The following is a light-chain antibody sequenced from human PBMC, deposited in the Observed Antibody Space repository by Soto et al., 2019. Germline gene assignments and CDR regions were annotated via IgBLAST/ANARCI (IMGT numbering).Light chain of an antibody. J-gene: IGKJ4*01. CDR3: QQASSFPFT. CDR1: QGISSW. V-gene: IGKV1-12*02. CDR2: GAT. Sequence: IQMTQSPSSVSAAVGDRVTITCRARQGISSWLAWYQQRPGTAPKLLIYGATTLRSGVPSRFSGSESGTEFTLTITSLQPEDSATYYCQQASSFPFTFGGGTKVEVQ.